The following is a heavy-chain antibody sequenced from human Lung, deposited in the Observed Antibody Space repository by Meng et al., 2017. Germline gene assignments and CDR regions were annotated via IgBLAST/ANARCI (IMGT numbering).Heavy chain of an antibody. J-gene: IGHJ4*02. CDR2: ISTYNSNR. D-gene: IGHD2-2*01. CDR1: GYTFIRYG. CDR3: ARGRHCSSTTCYLSDS. V-gene: IGHV1-18*01. Sequence: QVQLVQSGAEVKKPGASVKVSCKASGYTFIRYGISWVRQAPGQGLEWMGWISTYNSNRNYAQSLQGRVTMTTDTSTTTAYMELRSLTFDDTAVYYCARGRHCSSTTCYLSDSWGQGTLVTVSS.